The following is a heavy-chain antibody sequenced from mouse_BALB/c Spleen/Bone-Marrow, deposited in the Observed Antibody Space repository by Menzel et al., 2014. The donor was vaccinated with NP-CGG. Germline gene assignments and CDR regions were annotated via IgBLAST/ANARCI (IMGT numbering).Heavy chain of an antibody. V-gene: IGHV1-7*01. CDR2: INPSTGYT. CDR3: ARDHPYYFDY. Sequence: VKLVESGAELAKPGASMKMSCKASGYTFTSYWMHWVKQRPGQGLEWIGYINPSTGYTEYNQKFKDKATLTADKSSSTAYMQLSSLTSEDSAVYYCARDHPYYFDYWGQGTTLTVSS. CDR1: GYTFTSYW. J-gene: IGHJ2*01.